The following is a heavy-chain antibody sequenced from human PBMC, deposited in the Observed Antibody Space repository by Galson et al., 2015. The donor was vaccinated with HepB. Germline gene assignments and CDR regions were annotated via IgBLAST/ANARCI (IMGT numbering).Heavy chain of an antibody. CDR2: IYYSGNT. V-gene: IGHV4-39*01. CDR1: GDSIRSTNYY. CDR3: ARHGMGIPAAATRGWFDP. D-gene: IGHD6-13*01. J-gene: IGHJ5*02. Sequence: TLSLTCTVSGDSIRSTNYYWSWIRQPPGKGLEWIGSIYYSGNTYYNPSLKSRVTISVDTSMKQFSLKVNSVTAADTAVYYCARHGMGIPAAATRGWFDPWGQGTLVTVSS.